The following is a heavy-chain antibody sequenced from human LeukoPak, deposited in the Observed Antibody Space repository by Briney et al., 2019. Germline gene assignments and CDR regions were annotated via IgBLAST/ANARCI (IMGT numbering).Heavy chain of an antibody. CDR3: AKAAAGSQHSYYYYYYLDV. J-gene: IGHJ6*03. Sequence: ASVKVSCKASGYTFTSYGISWVRQAPGQGLEWMGWIIPNSGGTNYAQKFQGRVTMTRDTSISTAHMELSRLRSDDTAVYYCAKAAAGSQHSYYYYYYLDVWGTGTTVTISS. D-gene: IGHD6-13*01. CDR1: GYTFTSYG. V-gene: IGHV1-2*02. CDR2: IIPNSGGT.